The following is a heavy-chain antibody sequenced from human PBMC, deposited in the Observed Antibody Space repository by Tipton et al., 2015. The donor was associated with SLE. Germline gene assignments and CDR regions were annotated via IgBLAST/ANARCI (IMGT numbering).Heavy chain of an antibody. V-gene: IGHV4-31*03. CDR2: IYYSGST. Sequence: TLSLTCTVSGGSISSGGYYWSWIRQHPGKGLEWIGYIYYSGSTYYNPSLKSRVTISVDTSKNQFSLKLSSVTAADTAVYYCARERDRAVTYYHYMDVWGRGTTVTVSS. D-gene: IGHD4-17*01. CDR1: GGSISSGGYY. CDR3: ARERDRAVTYYHYMDV. J-gene: IGHJ6*03.